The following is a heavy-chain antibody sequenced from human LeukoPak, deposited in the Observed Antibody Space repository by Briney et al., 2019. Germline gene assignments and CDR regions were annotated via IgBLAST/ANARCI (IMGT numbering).Heavy chain of an antibody. V-gene: IGHV1-18*01. CDR1: GYTFTSYG. Sequence: ASVKVSCKASGYTFTSYGICWVRQAPGQGLEWMGWISAYNGNTNYAQTLQGRVTMTTDTSTSTAYMELRSLRSDDPAAYYCAVGPMRAPNWFDPWGQGTLVTVSS. CDR2: ISAYNGNT. J-gene: IGHJ5*02. CDR3: AVGPMRAPNWFDP.